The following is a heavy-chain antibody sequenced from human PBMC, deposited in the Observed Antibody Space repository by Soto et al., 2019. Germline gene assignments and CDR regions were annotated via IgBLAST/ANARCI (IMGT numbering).Heavy chain of an antibody. CDR1: GCSIPNYY. V-gene: IGHV4-4*07. D-gene: IGHD3-16*01. CDR2: MYTKERT. J-gene: IGHJ5*02. CDR3: ARDDYKDGGNNWFDP. Sequence: TLSLTCTVPGCSIPNYYWSWIRQPAGKGLEWIGRMYTKERTNYNLSFKSRVTTSVDTSKNQFSLKLNAVTAADTAFYYCARDDYKDGGNNWFDPWGQGTRVTVSS.